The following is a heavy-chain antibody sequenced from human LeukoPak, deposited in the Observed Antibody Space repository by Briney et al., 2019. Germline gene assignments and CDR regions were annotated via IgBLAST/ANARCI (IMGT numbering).Heavy chain of an antibody. Sequence: AGGSLRLSCAASGFTFSSYEMNWVRQAPGKGLEWVSSISSISDYIYYADSVKGRFTISRDNAKSSLYLQMNSLRGEDTAVYYCARVRSKSDFDYWGQGTLVTVSS. CDR1: GFTFSSYE. D-gene: IGHD3-3*01. V-gene: IGHV3-21*01. CDR2: ISSISDYI. J-gene: IGHJ4*02. CDR3: ARVRSKSDFDY.